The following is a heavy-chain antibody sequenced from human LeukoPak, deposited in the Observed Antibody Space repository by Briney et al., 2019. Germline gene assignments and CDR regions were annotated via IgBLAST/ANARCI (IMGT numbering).Heavy chain of an antibody. V-gene: IGHV3-23*01. D-gene: IGHD1-14*01. CDR2: ISGSGGST. CDR3: ATVRGVNRLSHFDY. J-gene: IGHJ4*02. CDR1: GFTFSSYA. Sequence: PGGSLRLSCAASGFTFSSYAMSWVRQAPGKGLEWVSAISGSGGSTYYADSVKGRFTISRDNSKNTLYLQINSLRAEDTAVYYCATVRGVNRLSHFDYWGQGTLVTVSS.